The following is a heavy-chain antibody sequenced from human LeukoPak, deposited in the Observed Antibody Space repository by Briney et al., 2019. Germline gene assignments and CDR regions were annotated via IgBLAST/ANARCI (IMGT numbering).Heavy chain of an antibody. CDR1: GGSISCSSYY. D-gene: IGHD6-19*01. CDR3: ASVRGYSSGWYASGFDP. V-gene: IGHV4-39*07. J-gene: IGHJ5*02. Sequence: SETLSLTCSVSGGSISCSSYYWGWIRQPPGKGLEWIGSIYYTGSTNYNPSLKSRVTISLDTSKKQFSLKLSSVTAADTAVYYCASVRGYSSGWYASGFDPWGQGTLVTVSS. CDR2: IYYTGST.